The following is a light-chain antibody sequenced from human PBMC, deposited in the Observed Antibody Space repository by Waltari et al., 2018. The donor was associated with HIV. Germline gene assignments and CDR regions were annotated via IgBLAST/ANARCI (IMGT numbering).Light chain of an antibody. CDR3: QQYFGPFPTT. Sequence: DVVMTQSPDSLAVSLGERATINCKSSQSVFYSSSNKNYLAWYQHKSGQPPKLLIYWASTRKSGVPDRCSGSGSGTDFTLTIGSLQAEDVALYYGQQYFGPFPTTFGQGTRLEIK. V-gene: IGKV4-1*01. CDR1: QSVFYSSSNKNY. J-gene: IGKJ5*01. CDR2: WAS.